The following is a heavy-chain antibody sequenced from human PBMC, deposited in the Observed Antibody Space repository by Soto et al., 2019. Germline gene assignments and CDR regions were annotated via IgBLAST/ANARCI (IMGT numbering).Heavy chain of an antibody. CDR2: INHSGST. V-gene: IGHV4-34*01. CDR1: GGSFSGYY. Sequence: QVQLQQWGAGLLKPSETLSLTCVVYGGSFSGYYWSWIRQPPGKGLEWIGEINHSGSTNYNPSLKSRVTISVDTSKNQFSLKLSSVTAADTAVYYCAREYGDYGVIDYWGQGTLVTVSS. CDR3: AREYGDYGVIDY. J-gene: IGHJ4*02. D-gene: IGHD4-17*01.